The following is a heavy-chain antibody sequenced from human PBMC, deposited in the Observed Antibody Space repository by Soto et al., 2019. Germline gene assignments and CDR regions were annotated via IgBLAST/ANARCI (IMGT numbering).Heavy chain of an antibody. CDR3: ARDPIGYDYVWGSYRLGAFDI. CDR1: GFTFSRYL. V-gene: IGHV3-74*01. D-gene: IGHD3-16*02. J-gene: IGHJ3*02. CDR2: LNSDGSST. Sequence: PGGSLRLSCAASGFTFSRYLMHWVRQAPGKGLVWVSRLNSDGSSTNYADSVKGRFTISRDNAKNTLYLQMNNLRAEDTAVYYCARDPIGYDYVWGSYRLGAFDIWGQGTMVTVSS.